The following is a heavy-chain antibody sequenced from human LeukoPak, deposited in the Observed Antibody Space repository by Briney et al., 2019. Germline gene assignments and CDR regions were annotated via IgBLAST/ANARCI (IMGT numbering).Heavy chain of an antibody. J-gene: IGHJ2*01. CDR2: ISADSNTI. D-gene: IGHD2-15*01. CDR1: GFTFSIYS. Sequence: GGSLRLSCEASGFTFSIYSMNWVRQAPGEGLKWLSYISADSNTIYYADSVKGRFTISRDNAKTSLYLQMNTLRDEDTAVYYCARDRAAPTWFFDLWGRGTLVPVSS. V-gene: IGHV3-48*02. CDR3: ARDRAAPTWFFDL.